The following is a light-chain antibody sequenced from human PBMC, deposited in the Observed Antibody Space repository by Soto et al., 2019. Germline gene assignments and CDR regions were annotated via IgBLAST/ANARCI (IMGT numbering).Light chain of an antibody. CDR3: QQYKSWPIT. Sequence: EIVMTQSPATLSVSPGERATLSCRASQSVNGELAWYQQHPGQAPRLLIYSASTRATGIPARFSGYGSGTEFTLTITGLQSEDFANYFCQQYKSWPITFGQGTRLEIK. J-gene: IGKJ5*01. V-gene: IGKV3-15*01. CDR2: SAS. CDR1: QSVNGE.